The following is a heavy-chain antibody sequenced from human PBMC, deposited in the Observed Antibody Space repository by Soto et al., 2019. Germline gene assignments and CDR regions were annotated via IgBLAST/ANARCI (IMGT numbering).Heavy chain of an antibody. CDR2: IYHSGST. J-gene: IGHJ4*02. CDR1: GDSITSTNW. V-gene: IGHV4-4*02. D-gene: IGHD3-10*01. Sequence: QVQLQESGPGLVKPSGTLSLTCAVSGDSITSTNWWTWVRQPPGKGLEWIGEIYHSGSTNYNPSVKSRVIISVDKSKSQFSLRLTSVTAADTAVYYCARAPDFSAAGSYYIDYWGQGALVTVSS. CDR3: ARAPDFSAAGSYYIDY.